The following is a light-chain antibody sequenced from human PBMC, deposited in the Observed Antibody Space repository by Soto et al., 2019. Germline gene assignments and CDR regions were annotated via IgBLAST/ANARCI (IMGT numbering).Light chain of an antibody. V-gene: IGLV2-14*03. CDR2: DVS. CDR3: SSYTTKSTVV. Sequence: QSALTQPASVSGSPGQSITISCTGTSSDVGYYNYVSWYQHHPGKAPKLIIYDVSNRPSGVSNRFSGSKSGNTASLTISGLQAEDESDYYCSSYTTKSTVVFGGGTKLTV. J-gene: IGLJ2*01. CDR1: SSDVGYYNY.